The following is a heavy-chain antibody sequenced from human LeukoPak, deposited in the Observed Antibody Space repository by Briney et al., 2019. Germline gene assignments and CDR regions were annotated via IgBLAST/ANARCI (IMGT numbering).Heavy chain of an antibody. V-gene: IGHV4-59*01. CDR2: IYYSGST. D-gene: IGHD1-14*01. CDR1: GGSISSYY. CDR3: ARVEEWEPYYFDY. Sequence: SETLSLTCTVSGGSISSYYWSWIRQPPGKGLEWIGYIYYSGSTNYNPSLKSRVTISVDTSKNQFSLKLSSVTAAGTAVYYCARVEEWEPYYFDYWGQGTLVTVSS. J-gene: IGHJ4*02.